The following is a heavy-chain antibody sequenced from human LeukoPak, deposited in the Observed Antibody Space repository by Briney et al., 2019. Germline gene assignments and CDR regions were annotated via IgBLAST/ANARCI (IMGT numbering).Heavy chain of an antibody. J-gene: IGHJ4*02. D-gene: IGHD5-24*01. CDR2: IWYDGSKK. CDR1: GFIFSSYG. Sequence: GGSLRLSCAASGFIFSSYGMHWVRQAPGKGLEWVAVIWYDGSKKYHADSVKGRFTISRDNSKNTLYLQMNSLRVEDTAVYYCARYREGYSFDYWGQGTLVTVSS. V-gene: IGHV3-33*01. CDR3: ARYREGYSFDY.